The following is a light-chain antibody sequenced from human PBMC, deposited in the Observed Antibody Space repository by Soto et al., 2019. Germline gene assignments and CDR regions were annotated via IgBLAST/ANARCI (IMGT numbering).Light chain of an antibody. CDR2: DVS. Sequence: QSALTQPRSVSGSPGQSVTISCTGTSSDVGGYNYVSWYQQHPGKAPKVMIYDVSERPSGVPDRFSGSKSGNTASLTISGLQAEDEAYYYCCSYAGSPMYVFGTGTKLTVL. CDR1: SSDVGGYNY. CDR3: CSYAGSPMYV. J-gene: IGLJ1*01. V-gene: IGLV2-11*01.